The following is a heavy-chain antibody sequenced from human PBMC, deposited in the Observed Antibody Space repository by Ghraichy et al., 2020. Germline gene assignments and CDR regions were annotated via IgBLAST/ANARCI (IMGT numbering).Heavy chain of an antibody. CDR3: ASSLVTTYGTALDY. CDR1: GFTFSTYW. D-gene: IGHD4-17*01. CDR2: LTADGSST. J-gene: IGHJ4*02. Sequence: GGSLRLSCAASGFTFSTYWMHWVRQAPGKGLVWVSRLTADGSSTVYADSVKGLFTISRDNAKNTLYLQMNSLRAEDTAVYYCASSLVTTYGTALDYWGQGTLVTVSS. V-gene: IGHV3-74*01.